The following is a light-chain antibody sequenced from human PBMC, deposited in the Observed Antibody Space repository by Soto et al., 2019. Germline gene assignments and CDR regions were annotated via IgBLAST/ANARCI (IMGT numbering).Light chain of an antibody. J-gene: IGKJ5*01. V-gene: IGKV3-11*01. CDR1: QSVSSN. CDR2: DAA. Sequence: EIVLTQSPATLSLSPGERATLSCRASQSVSSNLAWYQQKPGQAPRLLIYDAANRATGIPARFSGSGSGTDFTLTISSLEPEDFAVYYCQQRSSWPLITFGQGTRLEIK. CDR3: QQRSSWPLIT.